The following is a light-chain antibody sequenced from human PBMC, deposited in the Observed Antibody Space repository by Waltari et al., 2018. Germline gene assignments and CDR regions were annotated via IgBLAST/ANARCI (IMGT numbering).Light chain of an antibody. CDR3: QTGGHGTWV. Sequence: QLVLTQSPSASASLVASVKLTCTLSSGHSTNVIAWLQKRPEKGPRYLMKVNSDGSHNKGDEIPDRFSGSSSGAERYLTISSLQSEDEADYYCQTGGHGTWVFGGGTKLTVL. CDR2: VNSDGSH. J-gene: IGLJ3*02. V-gene: IGLV4-69*01. CDR1: SGHSTNV.